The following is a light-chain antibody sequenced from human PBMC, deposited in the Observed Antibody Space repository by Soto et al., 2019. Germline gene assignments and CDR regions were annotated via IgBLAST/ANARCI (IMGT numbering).Light chain of an antibody. CDR3: SSYTSSSTQV. CDR1: SSDVSGYNY. J-gene: IGLJ1*01. V-gene: IGLV2-14*01. CDR2: EVS. Sequence: QSVLTQPASVSGSPGQSITISCTGTSSDVSGYNYVSWYQQHPGKAPKLMIYEVSNRPSGVSNRFSGSKSGNTASLTISGLQAEDEADYYCSSYTSSSTQVFGTGTKVTVL.